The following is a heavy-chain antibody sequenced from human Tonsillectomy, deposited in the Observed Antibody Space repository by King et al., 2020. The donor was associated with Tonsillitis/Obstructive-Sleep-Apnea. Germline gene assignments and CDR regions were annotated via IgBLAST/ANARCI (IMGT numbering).Heavy chain of an antibody. CDR3: AREGHRGYSGYDRDYYYYYMDV. V-gene: IGHV3-72*01. CDR1: GFTFSDHY. Sequence: EVQLVESGGGLVQPGGSLRLSCAASGFTFSDHYMDWVRQAPGKGLEWVGRTRNKANSYTTEYAASVKGRFTISRDDSKNSLYLQMNSLKTEETAVYYCAREGHRGYSGYDRDYYYYYMDVWGKGTTVTVSS. CDR2: TRNKANSYTT. D-gene: IGHD5-12*01. J-gene: IGHJ6*03.